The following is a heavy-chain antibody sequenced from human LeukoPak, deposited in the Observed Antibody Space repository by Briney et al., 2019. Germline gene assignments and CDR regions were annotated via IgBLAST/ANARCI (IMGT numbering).Heavy chain of an antibody. CDR1: GGSISSYY. D-gene: IGHD4-17*01. V-gene: IGHV4-59*01. CDR2: IYSSGST. CDR3: VRLMTTVNTEVGWNWFDP. J-gene: IGHJ5*02. Sequence: SETLSLTCTVSGGSISSYYGRWIRPPPGKGREWIGYIYSSGSTIPNPSLKRRVTISVDTSKNQFSLRLSSVTGADTAVYYCVRLMTTVNTEVGWNWFDPWGRGTLVTVSS.